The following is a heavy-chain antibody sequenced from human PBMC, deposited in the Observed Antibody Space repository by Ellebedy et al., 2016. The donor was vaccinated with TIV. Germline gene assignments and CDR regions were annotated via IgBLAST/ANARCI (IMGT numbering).Heavy chain of an antibody. J-gene: IGHJ4*02. CDR1: GASISNKNW. D-gene: IGHD6-19*01. Sequence: GSLRLSCAVSGASISNKNWWGWVRPPPGKGLEWIGEIPHTGSATYNPPLTSRLTLSVDKSRNQFSLKLTSMTAADTAVYYCARVGSSGWSPNKYYFDYWGQGTLITVSS. V-gene: IGHV4-4*02. CDR2: IPHTGSA. CDR3: ARVGSSGWSPNKYYFDY.